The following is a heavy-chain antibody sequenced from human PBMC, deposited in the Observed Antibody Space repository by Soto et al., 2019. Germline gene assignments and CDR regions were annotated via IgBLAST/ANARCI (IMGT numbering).Heavy chain of an antibody. CDR3: TTQWGPDTAMDDYYYYGMDV. CDR2: IKSKTDGGTT. D-gene: IGHD5-18*01. CDR1: GFTFSNAW. J-gene: IGHJ6*02. Sequence: PGGSLRLSCAASGFTFSNAWMNWVRQAPGKGLEWVGRIKSKTDGGTTDYAAPVKGRFTISRDDSKNTLYLQMNSLKTEDTAVYYCTTQWGPDTAMDDYYYYGMDVWGQGTTVTVSS. V-gene: IGHV3-15*07.